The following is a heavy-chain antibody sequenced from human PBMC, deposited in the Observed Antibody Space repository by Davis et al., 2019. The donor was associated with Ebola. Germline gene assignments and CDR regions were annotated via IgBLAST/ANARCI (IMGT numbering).Heavy chain of an antibody. CDR2: INPNSGGT. CDR3: ARGGIADIVVVPAGGGSWFDP. CDR1: GYTFTGYY. D-gene: IGHD2-2*01. V-gene: IGHV1-2*06. J-gene: IGHJ5*02. Sequence: ASVKVSCKASGYTFTGYYMHWVRQAPGQGLEWMGRINPNSGGTNYAQKFQGRVTMTRDTSISTAYMELSRLRSDDTAVYYCARGGIADIVVVPAGGGSWFDPWGQGTLVTISS.